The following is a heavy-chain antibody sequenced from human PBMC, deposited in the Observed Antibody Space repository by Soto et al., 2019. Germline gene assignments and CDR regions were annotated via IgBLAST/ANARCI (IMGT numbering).Heavy chain of an antibody. V-gene: IGHV3-7*03. Sequence: GGSLRLSCAASGFTFSSYWMSWVRQAPGKGLEWVANIKQDGSEKYYVDSVKGRFTISRDNAKNSLYLQINSLRAEDTAVYYCAKTYYYDSSGSIPMDYFDYWGQGTLVTVSS. CDR3: AKTYYYDSSGSIPMDYFDY. J-gene: IGHJ4*02. CDR1: GFTFSSYW. CDR2: IKQDGSEK. D-gene: IGHD3-22*01.